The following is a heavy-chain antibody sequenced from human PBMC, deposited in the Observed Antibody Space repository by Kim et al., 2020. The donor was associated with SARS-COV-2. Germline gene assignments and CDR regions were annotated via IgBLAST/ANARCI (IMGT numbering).Heavy chain of an antibody. CDR2: INTNTGDP. Sequence: ASVKVSCTASGYNINKYAINWVRQAPGQGLEWMGWINTNTGDPTYAQGFTGRLVFSLDTSVNTAYLQISRLQVEDTAVYYCARLSYIDVWGKGTTVTVSS. V-gene: IGHV7-4-1*02. CDR1: GYNINKYA. J-gene: IGHJ6*03. CDR3: ARLSYIDV.